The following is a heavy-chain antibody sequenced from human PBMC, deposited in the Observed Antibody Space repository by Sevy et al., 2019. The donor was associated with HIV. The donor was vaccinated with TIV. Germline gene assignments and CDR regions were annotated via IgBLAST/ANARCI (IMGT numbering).Heavy chain of an antibody. J-gene: IGHJ5*02. V-gene: IGHV4-4*02. CDR3: ARGNGQQWLVRPRWFDP. CDR2: IYHSGST. Sequence: SEILSLNCAVSGGSISSSNWWSWVRQPPGKGREWIGEIYHSGSTKYNPSLKSRVTISVDKSKNQFSLKLSSVTAADTAVYYCARGNGQQWLVRPRWFDPWGQGTLVTVSS. D-gene: IGHD6-19*01. CDR1: GGSISSSNW.